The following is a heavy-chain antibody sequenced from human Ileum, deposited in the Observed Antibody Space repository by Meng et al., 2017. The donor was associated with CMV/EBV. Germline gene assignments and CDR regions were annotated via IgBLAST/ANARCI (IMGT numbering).Heavy chain of an antibody. V-gene: IGHV3-30*04. D-gene: IGHD6-19*01. CDR2: ISYDGSNK. CDR1: GFTFSSYA. Sequence: GGSLRLSCAASGFTFSSYAMHWVRQAPGKGLEWVAVISYDGSNKYYADSVKGRFTISRDNSKNTLYLQMNSQRAEDTAVYYCARDALQQWLPPGVFDYWGQGTRVTVSS. J-gene: IGHJ4*02. CDR3: ARDALQQWLPPGVFDY.